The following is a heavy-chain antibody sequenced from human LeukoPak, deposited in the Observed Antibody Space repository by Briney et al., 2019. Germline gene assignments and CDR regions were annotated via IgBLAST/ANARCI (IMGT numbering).Heavy chain of an antibody. V-gene: IGHV1-24*01. D-gene: IGHD3-9*01. CDR3: AKGLYDILTAYGNSFPSGYRFDY. CDR2: FDPKDGYT. CDR1: GYTLTELS. Sequence: ASVKVSCKVSGYTLTELSVHWVRQAPGKGLEWMGNFDPKDGYTIYAQRFQGRVTMTEDTSTHTAYMELSSLRSEDTAVYFCAKGLYDILTAYGNSFPSGYRFDYWGQGTLVTVSS. J-gene: IGHJ4*02.